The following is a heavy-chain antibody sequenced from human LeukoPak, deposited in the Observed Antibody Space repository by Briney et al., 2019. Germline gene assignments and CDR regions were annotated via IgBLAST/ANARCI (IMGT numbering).Heavy chain of an antibody. CDR3: VRERFHGSGAPKFDF. D-gene: IGHD3-10*01. Sequence: GGSLRLSCAASGFTFSNAWMSWVRQAPGKGLEWVSSISTSSIYIYYADLVRGRFTISRDNAKNSLHLQVNSLRAEDTAVYYCVRERFHGSGAPKFDFWGQGTLVTVSS. CDR2: ISTSSIYI. CDR1: GFTFSNAW. J-gene: IGHJ4*02. V-gene: IGHV3-21*01.